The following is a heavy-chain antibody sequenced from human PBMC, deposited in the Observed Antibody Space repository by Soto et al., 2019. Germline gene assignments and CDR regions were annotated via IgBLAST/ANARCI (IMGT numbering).Heavy chain of an antibody. CDR2: INTNTGNP. Sequence: ASVKVSCKASGYTFTSYAMNWVRQAPGQGLEWMGWINTNTGNPTYVQGFTGRFVFSLDTSVSTAYLQICSLKAEDTAVYYCARSTTAGYSSSYDYWGQGTLVTVSS. V-gene: IGHV7-4-1*01. CDR3: ARSTTAGYSSSYDY. D-gene: IGHD6-19*01. CDR1: GYTFTSYA. J-gene: IGHJ4*02.